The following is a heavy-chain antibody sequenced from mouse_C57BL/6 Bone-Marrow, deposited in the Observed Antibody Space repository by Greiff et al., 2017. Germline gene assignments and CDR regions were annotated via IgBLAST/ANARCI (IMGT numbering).Heavy chain of an antibody. D-gene: IGHD2-4*01. Sequence: QVQLQQSGAELVRPGASVKLSCKASGYPFPASYINWVKQRPGQGLEWIARIYPGSGNTYYNEKFKGKATLTAEKSSSTAYMQLSSLTSEDSAVYFCARWGDYDEVDYWGQGTTLTVSS. CDR2: IYPGSGNT. CDR1: GYPFPASY. V-gene: IGHV1-76*01. CDR3: ARWGDYDEVDY. J-gene: IGHJ2*01.